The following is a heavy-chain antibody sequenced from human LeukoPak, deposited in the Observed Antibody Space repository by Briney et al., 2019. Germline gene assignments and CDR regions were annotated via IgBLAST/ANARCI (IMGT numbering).Heavy chain of an antibody. CDR3: ARGGGSLWSYGMDV. V-gene: IGHV3-53*01. D-gene: IGHD3-10*01. CDR2: IYSGGST. J-gene: IGHJ6*02. Sequence: GGSLRLSCAASGFTVSSNYMSWVRQAPGKGLEWVSIIYSGGSTYYADSVKGRFTISRDSSKNTLYLQMNSLRAEDTAVYYCARGGGSLWSYGMDVWGQGTTVTVSS. CDR1: GFTVSSNY.